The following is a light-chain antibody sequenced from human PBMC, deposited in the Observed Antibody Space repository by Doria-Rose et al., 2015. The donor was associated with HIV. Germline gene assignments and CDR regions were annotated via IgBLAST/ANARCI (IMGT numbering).Light chain of an antibody. V-gene: IGKV3-20*01. CDR1: QSFSSTY. Sequence: TQSPGTLSLSPGERVTLSCRASQSFSSTYLAWYQQKPGQAPSLLIYDGSTRATGIPDRFSASGSGTDFTLTSNRLEPEDFALYYCHQYGTSWTFGQGTKVEI. CDR2: DGS. J-gene: IGKJ1*01. CDR3: HQYGTSWT.